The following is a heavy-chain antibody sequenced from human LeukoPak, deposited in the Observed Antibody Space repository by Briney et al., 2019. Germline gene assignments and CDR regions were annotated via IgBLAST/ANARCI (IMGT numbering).Heavy chain of an antibody. CDR3: AREGNYYDSSGYSNNWFDP. CDR2: IYYSGST. V-gene: IGHV4-59*01. CDR1: GVSISSYY. J-gene: IGHJ5*02. Sequence: SETLSLTCTVSGVSISSYYWSWIRQPPGKGLEWIRYIYYSGSTNYNPFLKSRVTISVDTSKNQFSLKLSSVTAADTAVYYCAREGNYYDSSGYSNNWFDPWGQGTLVTVSS. D-gene: IGHD3-22*01.